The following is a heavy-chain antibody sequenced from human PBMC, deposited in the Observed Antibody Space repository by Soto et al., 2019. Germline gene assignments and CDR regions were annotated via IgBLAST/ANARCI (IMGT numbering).Heavy chain of an antibody. CDR2: ISGSGDST. J-gene: IGHJ4*02. D-gene: IGHD1-1*01. V-gene: IGHV3-23*01. CDR3: AKRATGTYFDY. Sequence: PGGSLRLSCAASGFTYSTYTMHWVRQAPGKGLEWVSVISGSGDSTYYADSVKGRFTISRDNSKNTLYLQMNSLRAEDTAVYYCAKRATGTYFDYWGQGTLVTVSS. CDR1: GFTYSTYT.